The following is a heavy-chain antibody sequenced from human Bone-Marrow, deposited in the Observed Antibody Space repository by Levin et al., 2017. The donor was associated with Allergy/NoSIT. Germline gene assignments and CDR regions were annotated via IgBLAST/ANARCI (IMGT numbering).Heavy chain of an antibody. D-gene: IGHD3-3*01. CDR3: ARDIRLDFWSGYSAHNAFEI. CDR2: MYYSGDA. Sequence: SCTAAGGSNSSSYYYWGWIRQSPGRGLEWIGSMYYSGDAFYNPSLRSRVTISLDTSKNRLSLKVSFVTAADTAVYYCARDIRLDFWSGYSAHNAFEIWGQGTTVTVSS. J-gene: IGHJ3*02. V-gene: IGHV4-39*07. CDR1: GGSNSSSYYY.